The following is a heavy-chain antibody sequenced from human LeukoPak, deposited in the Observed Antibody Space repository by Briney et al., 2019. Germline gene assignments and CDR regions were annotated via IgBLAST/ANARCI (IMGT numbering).Heavy chain of an antibody. CDR3: ARGSVQLWLRDTYYYMDV. J-gene: IGHJ6*03. V-gene: IGHV3-20*04. D-gene: IGHD5-18*01. Sequence: PGESLRLSCAASGSTFDDYAMNWVRHVPGRGLEWVSGINWNGRITEYADSVKDRFTISRQNTKNSLYLYMNNLGGEDTALYFCARGSVQLWLRDTYYYMDVWGEGTTVTVSS. CDR1: GSTFDDYA. CDR2: INWNGRIT.